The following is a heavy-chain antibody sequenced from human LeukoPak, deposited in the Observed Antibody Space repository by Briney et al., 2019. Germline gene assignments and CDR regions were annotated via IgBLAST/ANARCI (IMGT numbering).Heavy chain of an antibody. CDR2: ISSNRGTT. CDR3: ARSSGYGYYFDY. D-gene: IGHD3-22*01. Sequence: GGSLRLSCAASGFTFSSDAMHWVRQAPGKGLEYVSAISSNRGTTHYGNSVKGRFTISRDNSKNTLYLQMGSLRAEDMAVYFCARSSGYGYYFDYWGQGTLVTVSS. CDR1: GFTFSSDA. J-gene: IGHJ4*02. V-gene: IGHV3-64*01.